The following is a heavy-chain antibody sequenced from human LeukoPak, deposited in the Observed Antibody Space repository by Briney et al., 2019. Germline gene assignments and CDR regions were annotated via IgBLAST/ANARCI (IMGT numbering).Heavy chain of an antibody. V-gene: IGHV1-18*01. D-gene: IGHD2-2*01. CDR3: ARDGVLPGAMFV. CDR2: ISAYNGNT. Sequence: GASVKASCKTSGYTFTSYGLTWVRQAPGQGLEGMGWISAYNGNTNYAQSLQGRVTMTTDTSTNTGYLDGRSLRSDDTAVYYCARDGVLPGAMFVWGQGTLVTVSS. CDR1: GYTFTSYG. J-gene: IGHJ4*02.